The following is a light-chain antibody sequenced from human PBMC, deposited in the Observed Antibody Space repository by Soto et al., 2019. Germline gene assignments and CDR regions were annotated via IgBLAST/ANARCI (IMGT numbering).Light chain of an antibody. J-gene: IGKJ3*01. CDR2: GAF. CDR3: QQRSAT. CDR1: QSISSY. Sequence: EIVLTQSPATLSLSPGERATLSCRASQSISSYLAWYQQKPGQAPRLLIYGAFNRATGIPARFSGSGSGTDFTLTINSLEPEDPAVYYCQQRSATFGPGTKVDIK. V-gene: IGKV3-11*01.